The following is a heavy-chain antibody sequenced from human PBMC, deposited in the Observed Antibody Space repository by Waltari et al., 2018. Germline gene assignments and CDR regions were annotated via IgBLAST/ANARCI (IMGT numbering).Heavy chain of an antibody. J-gene: IGHJ4*02. CDR2: IYKGGRK. V-gene: IGHV3-53*01. D-gene: IGHD3-16*01. CDR3: AGESGLGGWGFDF. CDR1: GFTVSTKG. Sequence: ELQLVESGGGLIQPGGSLRLSCAASGFTVSTKGLSWVRQAPGKGREWVSEIYKGGRKFYGDSVKGRFTISRDNSKNTLYLQMNSLRPEDTAVYYWAGESGLGGWGFDFWGQGTLVTVSS.